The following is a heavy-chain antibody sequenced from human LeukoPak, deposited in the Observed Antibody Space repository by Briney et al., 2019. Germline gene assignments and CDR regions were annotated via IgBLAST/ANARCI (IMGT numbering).Heavy chain of an antibody. D-gene: IGHD6-19*01. V-gene: IGHV4-61*02. Sequence: PSQTLPLTCTVSGGSISSGSYYWSWIRQPAGKGLVWIGRIYTSGSTNYNPSLKSRVTISVDTSKNQFSLKLSSVTAADTAVYYCARDAAPRYSSGWYWFDPWGQGTLVTVSS. CDR1: GGSISSGSYY. CDR2: IYTSGST. CDR3: ARDAAPRYSSGWYWFDP. J-gene: IGHJ5*02.